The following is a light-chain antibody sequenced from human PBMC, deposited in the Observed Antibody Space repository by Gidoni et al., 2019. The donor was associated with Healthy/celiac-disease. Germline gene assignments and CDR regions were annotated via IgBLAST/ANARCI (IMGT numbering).Light chain of an antibody. CDR1: QSVTYY. Sequence: DIQMTQSPSSLSASVGDRVTITCRASQSVTYYLNWYQQKPGKAPNLLIYAASNLQSGVPSRFSGSGFGTDFTLTISTLQPEDFATYYYQQSYSAPPWTFGQGTKVEIK. CDR2: AAS. CDR3: QQSYSAPPWT. V-gene: IGKV1-39*01. J-gene: IGKJ1*01.